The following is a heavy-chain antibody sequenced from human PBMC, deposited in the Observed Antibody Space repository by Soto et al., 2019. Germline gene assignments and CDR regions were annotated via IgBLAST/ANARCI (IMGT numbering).Heavy chain of an antibody. CDR1: GGSFSGYY. J-gene: IGHJ6*02. Sequence: SETLSLTCAVYGGSFSGYYWSWIRQPPGKGLERIGEINHSESTNYNPSHKSRVTISVDTSKNQYSLKLSYVTATNTDEYYYARNFFLTGYYSRSLGYGMDVWGQGTTVTVSS. V-gene: IGHV4-34*01. D-gene: IGHD3-9*01. CDR3: ARNFFLTGYYSRSLGYGMDV. CDR2: INHSEST.